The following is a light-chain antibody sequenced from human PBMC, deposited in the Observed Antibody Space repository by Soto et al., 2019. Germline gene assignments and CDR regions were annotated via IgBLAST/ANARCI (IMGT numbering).Light chain of an antibody. J-gene: IGKJ4*01. CDR1: QSVSRH. V-gene: IGKV3-11*01. CDR3: QQRNNWPPVT. Sequence: EIVLTQSPATLSLSPGERATLSCGASQSVSRHLAWYQQKPGQAPRLLIYDASNRATGIPARFSGSGSGTDFTLTISSLEPEDFAAYYCQQRNNWPPVTFGGGTKVDIK. CDR2: DAS.